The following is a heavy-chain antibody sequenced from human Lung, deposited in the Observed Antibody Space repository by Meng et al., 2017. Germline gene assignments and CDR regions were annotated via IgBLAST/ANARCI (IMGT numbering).Heavy chain of an antibody. CDR2: INHSGST. J-gene: IGHJ4*02. V-gene: IGHV4-34*01. Sequence: QVPLQQAGAVLLKPSEPLSPPCVVSGGSFRDYYWSWIRQPPGKGLEWIGEINHSGSTNYNPSLESRATISVDTSQNNLSLKLSSVTAADSAVYYCARGPTTMAHDFDYWGQGTLVTVSS. CDR1: GGSFRDYY. D-gene: IGHD4-11*01. CDR3: ARGPTTMAHDFDY.